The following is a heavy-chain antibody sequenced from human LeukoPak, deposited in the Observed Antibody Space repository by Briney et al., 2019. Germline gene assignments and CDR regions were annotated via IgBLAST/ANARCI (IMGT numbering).Heavy chain of an antibody. D-gene: IGHD1-26*01. Sequence: PGGSLRLSCAASGFTFSTYWMNWVRQAPGKGLEWVALMKPDGSDKYYVESVKGRFTISRDNAKNSLYLQMNSLRDEDTAVYYCARVGSYSLDYWGQGTLVTVSS. CDR1: GFTFSTYW. J-gene: IGHJ4*02. V-gene: IGHV3-7*01. CDR2: MKPDGSDK. CDR3: ARVGSYSLDY.